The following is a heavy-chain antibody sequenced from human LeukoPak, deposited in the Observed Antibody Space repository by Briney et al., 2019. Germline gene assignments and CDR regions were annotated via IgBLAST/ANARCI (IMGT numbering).Heavy chain of an antibody. CDR2: IYYSGST. J-gene: IGHJ4*02. D-gene: IGHD5-18*01. CDR1: GGSISSYY. V-gene: IGHV4-59*01. CDR3: ARVSDTAMVLGFDY. Sequence: PSETLPLTCTVSGGSISSYYWSWIRQPPGKGLEWIGYIYYSGSTNYNPSLKSRVTISVDTSKNQFSLKLSSVTAADTAVYYCARVSDTAMVLGFDYWGQGTLVTVSS.